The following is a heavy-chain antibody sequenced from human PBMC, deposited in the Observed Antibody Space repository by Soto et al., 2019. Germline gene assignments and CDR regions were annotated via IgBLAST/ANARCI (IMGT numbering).Heavy chain of an antibody. Sequence: VKVSCEASGYTFTSSGISWVRQAPEQGLEWMGWISAYNGNTNYAQKLQGRVTMTTDTPTTTAYMELRSLRSDDTAVYYCARRISSGWYNDAFDIWGQGTMVTVSS. CDR1: GYTFTSSG. J-gene: IGHJ3*02. D-gene: IGHD6-19*01. V-gene: IGHV1-18*01. CDR2: ISAYNGNT. CDR3: ARRISSGWYNDAFDI.